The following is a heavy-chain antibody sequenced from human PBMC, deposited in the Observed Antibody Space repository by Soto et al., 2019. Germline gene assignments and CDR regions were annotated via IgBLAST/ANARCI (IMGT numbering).Heavy chain of an antibody. Sequence: AAVKVSCKASGYTFTSYSMHWVRQAPGQRLEWMGWINAGNGDKKYSQKFQGRVTITRDTYATTAYMEMSSLRSADTAVYYCERERITISGVVTPMEVWGQGTPVTVSS. V-gene: IGHV1-3*01. CDR2: INAGNGDK. D-gene: IGHD3-3*01. CDR3: ERERITISGVVTPMEV. CDR1: GYTFTSYS. J-gene: IGHJ6*02.